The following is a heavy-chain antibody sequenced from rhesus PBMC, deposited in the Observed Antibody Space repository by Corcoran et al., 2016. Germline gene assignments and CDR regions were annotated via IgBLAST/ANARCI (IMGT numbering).Heavy chain of an antibody. Sequence: QVQLQESGPGLVKPSETLSLTCTVSGGSISDSYYWSWIRQPPGKGLEWMGRIYGSGGSTNYNPSPKSRVTISRDTSKNQFSLKLSSVTAADTAVYYCASDLSGYYSCWGQGVLVTVSS. CDR2: IYGSGGST. CDR1: GGSISDSYY. V-gene: IGHV4-160*01. J-gene: IGHJ4*01. CDR3: ASDLSGYYSC. D-gene: IGHD3-28*01.